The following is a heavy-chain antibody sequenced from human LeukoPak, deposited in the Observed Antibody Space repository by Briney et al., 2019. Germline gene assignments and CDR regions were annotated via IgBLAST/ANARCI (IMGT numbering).Heavy chain of an antibody. CDR2: IQYDGSNQ. J-gene: IGHJ6*03. Sequence: GGSLRLSCAASGFTFSSYSMNWVRQAPGKGLEWVAYIQYDGSNQQYADSVKGRFSISRDSSKNILHLQMNSLRAEDTAVCYCAKDRCSNGVGCYYYYMDVWGKGTTVTISS. D-gene: IGHD2-8*01. CDR3: AKDRCSNGVGCYYYYMDV. V-gene: IGHV3-30*02. CDR1: GFTFSSYS.